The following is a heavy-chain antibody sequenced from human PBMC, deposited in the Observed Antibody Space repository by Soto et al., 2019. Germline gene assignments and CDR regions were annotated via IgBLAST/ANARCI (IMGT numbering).Heavy chain of an antibody. J-gene: IGHJ4*02. D-gene: IGHD1-26*01. Sequence: PGGSLRLSCAASGFTVSRDYMNWVRQAPGKGLEWVSVIYSGGSTYYADSVKGRFTISRDNSKNTLYLQMNSLRAEDTAVYYCARSGSFLGPVDYWGQGTLVTVSS. V-gene: IGHV3-53*01. CDR2: IYSGGST. CDR3: ARSGSFLGPVDY. CDR1: GFTVSRDY.